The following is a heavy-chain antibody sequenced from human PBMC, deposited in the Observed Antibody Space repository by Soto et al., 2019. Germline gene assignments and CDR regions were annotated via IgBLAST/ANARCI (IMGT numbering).Heavy chain of an antibody. CDR3: AIATVTTLIFDY. CDR2: IYYSGST. V-gene: IGHV4-59*01. J-gene: IGHJ4*02. Sequence: SSETLSLTCTVSGGSISSYYWSWIRQPPGKGLEWIGYIYYSGSTNYNPSLKSRVTISVDTSKNQFSLKLSSVTAADTAVYYCAIATVTTLIFDYWGQGTLVTVSS. CDR1: GGSISSYY. D-gene: IGHD4-17*01.